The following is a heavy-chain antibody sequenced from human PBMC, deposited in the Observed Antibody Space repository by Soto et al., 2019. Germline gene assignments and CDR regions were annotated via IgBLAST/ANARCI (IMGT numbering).Heavy chain of an antibody. J-gene: IGHJ3*02. CDR1: GFSLISARMG. Sequence: GPTLVKPTETLTLSCTVSGFSLISARMGVSCIRQPPGKSLEWLVHIFSNDEKSYSTSLKSRLTISKDTSKSQVVLTMTNMDPVDTATYYCARQTYYDYVWGSYRQVAFDIWGQGTMVTVS. CDR3: ARQTYYDYVWGSYRQVAFDI. CDR2: IFSNDEK. V-gene: IGHV2-26*01. D-gene: IGHD3-16*02.